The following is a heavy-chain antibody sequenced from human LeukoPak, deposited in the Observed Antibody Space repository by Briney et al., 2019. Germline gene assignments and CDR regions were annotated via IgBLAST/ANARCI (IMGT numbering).Heavy chain of an antibody. CDR1: GYSISSGFY. CDR2: IYSSGSS. CDR3: AGGLVGAPFDY. J-gene: IGHJ4*02. D-gene: IGHD1-26*01. V-gene: IGHV4-38-2*02. Sequence: SETLSLTCTVSGYSISSGFYWGWIRQPPGKGLEWIGSIYSSGSSFYNPSLKSRVTISVDTSQNQVSLKLSSVTAADTAVYYCAGGLVGAPFDYWGQGTLVTVSS.